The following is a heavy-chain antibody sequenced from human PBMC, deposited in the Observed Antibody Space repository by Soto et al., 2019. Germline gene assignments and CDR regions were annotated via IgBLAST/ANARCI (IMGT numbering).Heavy chain of an antibody. CDR1: GGSFSGYY. J-gene: IGHJ4*02. V-gene: IGHV4-34*01. CDR3: ARGGYYDILTGYYNGEYYFDY. D-gene: IGHD3-9*01. CDR2: INHSGST. Sequence: SETLSLTCAVYGGSFSGYYWSWIRQPPGKGLEWIGEINHSGSTNYNPSLKIRVTISVDTSKNQFSLKLSSVTAADTAVYYCARGGYYDILTGYYNGEYYFDYWGQGTLVTVSS.